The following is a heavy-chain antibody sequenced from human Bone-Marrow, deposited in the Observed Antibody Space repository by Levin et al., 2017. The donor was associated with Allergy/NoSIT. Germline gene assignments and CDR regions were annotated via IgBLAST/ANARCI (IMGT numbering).Heavy chain of an antibody. CDR1: GFTFSSYG. CDR3: AKDRAGATSSSPIGY. V-gene: IGHV3-30*18. J-gene: IGHJ4*02. D-gene: IGHD6-13*01. CDR2: ISYDGSNK. Sequence: GGSLRLSCAASGFTFSSYGMHWVRQAPGKGLEWVAVISYDGSNKYYADSVKGRFTISRDNSKNTLYLQMNSLRAEDTAVYYCAKDRAGATSSSPIGYWGQGTLVTVSS.